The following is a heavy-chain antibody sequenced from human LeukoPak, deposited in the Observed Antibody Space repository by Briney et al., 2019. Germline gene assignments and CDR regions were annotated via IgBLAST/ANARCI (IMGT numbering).Heavy chain of an antibody. J-gene: IGHJ6*02. CDR1: GGSFSGYY. CDR3: ARFYGGNSVLLYGMDV. Sequence: KASETLSLTCAVYGGSFSGYYWSWIRQPPGKGLEWIGEINHSGSTNYNPSLKSRVTISVDTSKNQFSLKLSSVTAADTAVYYCARFYGGNSVLLYGMDVWGQGTTVTVSS. CDR2: INHSGST. V-gene: IGHV4-34*01. D-gene: IGHD4-23*01.